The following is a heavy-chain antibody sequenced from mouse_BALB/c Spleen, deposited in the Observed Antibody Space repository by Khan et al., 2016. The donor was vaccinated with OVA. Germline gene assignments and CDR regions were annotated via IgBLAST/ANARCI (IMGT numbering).Heavy chain of an antibody. CDR1: GFTFSDYY. V-gene: IGHV5-4*02. J-gene: IGHJ3*01. Sequence: EVELVESGGGLVKPGGSLKLSCAASGFTFSDYYMYWVRQTPEKRLEWVATISDGGSYTYYTDSVKGRFTISRDDAKNNLYLQMISLKSEDTAIYYCLGGYCGDPFAYWGQGTLVTVSA. D-gene: IGHD2-13*01. CDR3: LGGYCGDPFAY. CDR2: ISDGGSYT.